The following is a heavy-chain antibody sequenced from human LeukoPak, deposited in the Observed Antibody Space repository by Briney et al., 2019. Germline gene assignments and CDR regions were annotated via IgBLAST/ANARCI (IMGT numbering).Heavy chain of an antibody. V-gene: IGHV3-7*03. Sequence: GGSLRLSCAASGFSFSTYWMSWVRQAPGKGLQWVANIKQDGSEKNYVDSVKGRFTISRDNAKNSLYLQMNSLRAEDTAVYYCARARLTLAREIIIKADYWGQGILVTVSS. CDR1: GFSFSTYW. D-gene: IGHD3-10*01. CDR2: IKQDGSEK. J-gene: IGHJ4*02. CDR3: ARARLTLAREIIIKADY.